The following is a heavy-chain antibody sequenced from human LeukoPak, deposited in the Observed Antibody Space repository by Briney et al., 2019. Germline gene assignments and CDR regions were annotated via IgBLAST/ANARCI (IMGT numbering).Heavy chain of an antibody. J-gene: IGHJ5*02. CDR1: GFTFSSYW. V-gene: IGHV3-7*01. CDR3: ARDRRDILTGSNWFDP. D-gene: IGHD3-9*01. CDR2: IKQDGTEK. Sequence: GGFLRLSCAASGFTFSSYWMTWVRQAPGKGLEWGANIKQDGTEKYYVDSVKGRFTISRDNAKSSVYLQMNSLRGEDTAIYYCARDRRDILTGSNWFDPWGQGPLVTVSS.